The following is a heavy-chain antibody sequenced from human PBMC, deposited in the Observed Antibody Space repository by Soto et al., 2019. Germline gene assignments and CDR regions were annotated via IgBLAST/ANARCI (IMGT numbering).Heavy chain of an antibody. V-gene: IGHV3-66*01. J-gene: IGHJ3*02. Sequence: GSLRLSCAVSGFTFSDYAMTWVRQAPGKGLEWVSFIYSGGNTYYADSVKGRFTISRDSSKNMLYLQMNSLRVEDTAVYYCAREVRVRGFAFDIWGQGTMVTVSS. CDR1: GFTFSDYA. D-gene: IGHD3-3*01. CDR2: IYSGGNT. CDR3: AREVRVRGFAFDI.